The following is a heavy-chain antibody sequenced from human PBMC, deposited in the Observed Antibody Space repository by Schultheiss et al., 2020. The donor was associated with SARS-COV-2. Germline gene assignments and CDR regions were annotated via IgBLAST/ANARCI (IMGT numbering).Heavy chain of an antibody. D-gene: IGHD6-19*01. V-gene: IGHV4-34*01. CDR2: IYYGGST. CDR3: ARSHGSGWGA. Sequence: SETLSLTCAVYGGSFSGYYWTWIRQSPGKGLEWIGSIYYGGSTYYNPSLESRVTISVDTSKNQFSLKLSSVTAADTAVYYCARSHGSGWGAWGQGTLVTVSS. J-gene: IGHJ4*02. CDR1: GGSFSGYY.